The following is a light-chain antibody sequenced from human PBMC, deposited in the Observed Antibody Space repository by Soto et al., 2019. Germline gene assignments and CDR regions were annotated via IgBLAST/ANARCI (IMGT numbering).Light chain of an antibody. CDR3: GTWDSSLSAVV. J-gene: IGLJ2*01. CDR2: DNN. V-gene: IGLV1-51*01. CDR1: SSNIGNNY. Sequence: QSVLTQPPSVSAAPGQKVTISCSGSSSNIGNNYVSWYQQLPETAPKLLIYDNNKRPSGIPDRFSGSKSGTSATLGITGLRTGDEAYYYCGTWDSSLSAVVFGEGTKLTVL.